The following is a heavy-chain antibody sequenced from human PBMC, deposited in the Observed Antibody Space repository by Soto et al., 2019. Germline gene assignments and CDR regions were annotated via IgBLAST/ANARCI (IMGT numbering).Heavy chain of an antibody. CDR1: NDSIRSGTYY. V-gene: IGHV4-39*01. D-gene: IGHD6-19*01. CDR2: LSYLGTT. J-gene: IGHJ4*01. CDR3: ATGRSDSGWYEEHF. Sequence: SETLSFTCTVSNDSIRSGTYYWAWIRQPPGRGLEWIGSLSYLGTTDYNPSLKSRVTISKDASKNQFSLKLTSMTAADTAVYYCATGRSDSGWYEEHFWGHGTLVTVSS.